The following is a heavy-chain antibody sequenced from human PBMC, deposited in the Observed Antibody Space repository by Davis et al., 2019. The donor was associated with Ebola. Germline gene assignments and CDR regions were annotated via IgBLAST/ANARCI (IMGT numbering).Heavy chain of an antibody. D-gene: IGHD3-3*01. J-gene: IGHJ6*02. Sequence: DSVKGRFTISRDNSKITLYLQMNSLKPEDTAVYYCARDPTRTYYDFWSGSSDYYYGMDVWGQGTTVTVSS. V-gene: IGHV3-30*01. CDR3: ARDPTRTYYDFWSGSSDYYYGMDV.